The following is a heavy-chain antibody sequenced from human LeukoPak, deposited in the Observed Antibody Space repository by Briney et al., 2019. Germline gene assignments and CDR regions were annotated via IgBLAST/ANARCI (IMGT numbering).Heavy chain of an antibody. CDR2: IIPIFGTA. CDR1: GGTFSSYA. J-gene: IGHJ4*02. D-gene: IGHD3-10*01. CDR3: AKSSGDYGSGNYYVFDY. Sequence: SVKVSCKASGGTFSSYAISWVRQAPGQGLEWMGGIIPIFGTANYAQKFQGRVTITADESTSTAYMELSSLRAEDTAVYYCAKSSGDYGSGNYYVFDYWGQGTLVTVSS. V-gene: IGHV1-69*13.